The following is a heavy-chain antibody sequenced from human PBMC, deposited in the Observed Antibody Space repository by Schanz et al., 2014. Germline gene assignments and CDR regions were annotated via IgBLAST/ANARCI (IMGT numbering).Heavy chain of an antibody. CDR2: IWYDGSNK. CDR1: GFTFSGFW. J-gene: IGHJ4*02. Sequence: VQLLESGGGLVQPGGSLRLSCAASGFTFSGFWMTWVRQAPGKGLEWVAVIWYDGSNKYYADSVKGRFTISSDNSKSTLYLQMSSLRAEDTAVYYCAKSQGSSFDSWGQGTLVTVSS. V-gene: IGHV3-33*06. CDR3: AKSQGSSFDS. D-gene: IGHD6-13*01.